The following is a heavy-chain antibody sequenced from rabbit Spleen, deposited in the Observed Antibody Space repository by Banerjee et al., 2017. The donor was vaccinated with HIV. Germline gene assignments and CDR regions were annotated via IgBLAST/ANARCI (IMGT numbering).Heavy chain of an antibody. CDR3: AKDIHDVDL. Sequence: QSLEESGGDLVKPGASLTLTCTASGFSFSSSYYMCWVRQAPGKGLEWIAYIYTGDGSTYYANWAKGRFTISQTSSTTVTLKMTSLTAADTATYFCAKDIHDVDLWGQGTLVTVS. CDR2: IYTGDGST. CDR1: GFSFSSSYY. J-gene: IGHJ3*01. V-gene: IGHV1S40*01.